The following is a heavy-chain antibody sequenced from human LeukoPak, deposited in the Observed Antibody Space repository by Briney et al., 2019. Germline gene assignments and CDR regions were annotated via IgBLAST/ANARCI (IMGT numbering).Heavy chain of an antibody. Sequence: GGSLRLSCAASGFTFSSYSMNWVRQAPGKGLEWVSSITGSSSYIYYADSVKGRFTISRDNAKNSLYLQMNSLRAGDSAVYYCTRGNSGWYHNFDYWGRGTLVTVSS. CDR1: GFTFSSYS. CDR3: TRGNSGWYHNFDY. D-gene: IGHD6-19*01. CDR2: ITGSSSYI. V-gene: IGHV3-21*01. J-gene: IGHJ4*02.